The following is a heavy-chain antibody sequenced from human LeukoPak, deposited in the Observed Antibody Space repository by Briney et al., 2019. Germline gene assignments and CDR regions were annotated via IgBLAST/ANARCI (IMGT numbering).Heavy chain of an antibody. CDR1: GGSISSYY. CDR3: ARHLRGRDGYNRHYYYYYMDV. Sequence: SETLSLTCTVSGGSISSYYWSWIRQPPGKGLEWVGYIYTSGSTNYNPSLKSRVTISVDTSKNQFSLKLSSVTAADTAVYYCARHLRGRDGYNRHYYYYYMDVWGKGTTVTVSS. CDR2: IYTSGST. J-gene: IGHJ6*03. V-gene: IGHV4-4*09. D-gene: IGHD5-24*01.